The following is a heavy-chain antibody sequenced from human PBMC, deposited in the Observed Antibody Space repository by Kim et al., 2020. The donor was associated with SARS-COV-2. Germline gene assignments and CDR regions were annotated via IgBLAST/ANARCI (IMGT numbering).Heavy chain of an antibody. J-gene: IGHJ6*02. CDR2: IYYSGST. Sequence: SESLSLTCTVSGGSISSSGFYWICIRQHPGKGLEWIRYIYYSGSTYYNPSLKSRVTISVDTSKNQFSLKLSSVTAADTAVYYCARGVWGGSAPLYYYYGMDVWGQGTTVTVSS. CDR1: GGSISSSGFY. CDR3: ARGVWGGSAPLYYYYGMDV. D-gene: IGHD1-26*01. V-gene: IGHV4-31*03.